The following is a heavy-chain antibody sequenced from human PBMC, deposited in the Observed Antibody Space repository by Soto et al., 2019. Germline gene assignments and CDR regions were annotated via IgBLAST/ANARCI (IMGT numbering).Heavy chain of an antibody. V-gene: IGHV3-48*02. D-gene: IGHD5-18*01. CDR1: GFTFSSYS. CDR3: ARDPGYSYGPPDY. CDR2: ISSSSSTI. Sequence: EVQLVESGGDLVQPGGSLRLSCAASGFTFSSYSMNWVRQAPGKGLEWVSYISSSSSTIFYADSVKGRFTISRDTAKNSLYLPMNSLRDEDTAVYYCARDPGYSYGPPDYWGQGTLVTVSS. J-gene: IGHJ4*02.